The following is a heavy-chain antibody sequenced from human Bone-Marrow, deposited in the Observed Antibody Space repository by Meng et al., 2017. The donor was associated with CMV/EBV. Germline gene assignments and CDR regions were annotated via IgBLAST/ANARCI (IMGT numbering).Heavy chain of an antibody. Sequence: GESLKISCAASGFTFSSYAMSWVRQAPGKGLEWVSAISGSGGSTYYADSVKGRFTISRDNSKNTLYLQMNSLRAEDTAVYYCARVYDEGTIFGVVIPLYYYGMDVWGQGTTVTVSS. CDR2: ISGSGGST. J-gene: IGHJ6*02. CDR3: ARVYDEGTIFGVVIPLYYYGMDV. CDR1: GFTFSSYA. V-gene: IGHV3-23*01. D-gene: IGHD3-3*01.